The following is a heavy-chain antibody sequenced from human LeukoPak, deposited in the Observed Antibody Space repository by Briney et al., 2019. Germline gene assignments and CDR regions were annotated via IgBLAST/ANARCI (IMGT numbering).Heavy chain of an antibody. V-gene: IGHV4-34*01. CDR2: INNSGST. Sequence: SETLSLTCAVYGVSFSGYYWSWLRQPPGKGLEWIGDINNSGSTNYNPSLKSRVTISVDTSKNQLSLTLSSVTAADTAVYYCARRTGITMVRGVNYGMDVWGQGTTVTVSS. CDR1: GVSFSGYY. J-gene: IGHJ6*02. CDR3: ARRTGITMVRGVNYGMDV. D-gene: IGHD3-10*01.